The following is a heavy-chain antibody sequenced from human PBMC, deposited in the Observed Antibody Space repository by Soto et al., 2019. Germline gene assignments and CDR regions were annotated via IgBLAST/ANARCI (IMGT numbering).Heavy chain of an antibody. J-gene: IGHJ3*02. CDR1: GGSISGYY. CDR3: ARYFDWPSAFDI. Sequence: QVQLQESGPGLVKPSETLSLTCTVSGGSISGYYWSWIRQPPGKRLEWIGYINYFGSTNYNPSLKGRVTISVDTSREQFSLRLDSVTAADTAVYYCARYFDWPSAFDIWGQGTMVTVSS. V-gene: IGHV4-59*01. D-gene: IGHD3-9*01. CDR2: INYFGST.